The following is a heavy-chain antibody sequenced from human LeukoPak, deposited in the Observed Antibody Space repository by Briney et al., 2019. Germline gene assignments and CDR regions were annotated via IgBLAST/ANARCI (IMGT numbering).Heavy chain of an antibody. CDR1: GFTLSSYA. CDR3: AKAVAAPKVYYFDY. D-gene: IGHD6-19*01. CDR2: ISGSGGRT. J-gene: IGHJ4*02. V-gene: IGHV3-23*01. Sequence: GGSLRLSCAASGFTLSSYAMSWDRQAPGKGLEWVSAISGSGGRTYYAESVKGRFTVSRDNSKNTLYLQMNSLRAEDTALYYCAKAVAAPKVYYFDYWGQGTLVTVSS.